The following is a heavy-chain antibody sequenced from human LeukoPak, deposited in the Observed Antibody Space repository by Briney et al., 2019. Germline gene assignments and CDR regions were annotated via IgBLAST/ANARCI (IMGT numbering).Heavy chain of an antibody. CDR2: ISCSGGST. Sequence: GGSLRLSCAASGFTFSSYAMSCVRQAPGKGLEGVSPISCSGGSTYYADSVKGRFTISRDNPKNTLYLQMNRLRAEDTAVYYCAKASGGILTGYFECWGQGTLVTVSS. CDR3: AKASGGILTGYFEC. CDR1: GFTFSSYA. J-gene: IGHJ4*02. D-gene: IGHD3-9*01. V-gene: IGHV3-23*01.